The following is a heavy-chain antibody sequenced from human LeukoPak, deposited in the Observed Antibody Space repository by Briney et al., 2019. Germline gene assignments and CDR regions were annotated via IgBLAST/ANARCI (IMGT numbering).Heavy chain of an antibody. J-gene: IGHJ4*02. CDR3: ARDPRGAGGYFDY. D-gene: IGHD1-26*01. V-gene: IGHV4-39*07. Sequence: SETLSLTCTVSGGSISSSSYYWGWIRQPPGKGLEWIGSIYYSGSTYYNPSLKSRVTISVDTSKNQFSLKLGSVTAADTAVYYCARDPRGAGGYFDYWGQGTLVTVSS. CDR2: IYYSGST. CDR1: GGSISSSSYY.